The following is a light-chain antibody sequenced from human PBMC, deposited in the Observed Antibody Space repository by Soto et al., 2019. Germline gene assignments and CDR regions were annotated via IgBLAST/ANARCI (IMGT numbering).Light chain of an antibody. CDR2: GAS. CDR1: QSVGSN. Sequence: EIVMTQSPATLSVSPGDRAALSCRASQSVGSNLAWYQQKPGQAPRLLIYGASTRATGIPARFSGSGSGTEFTLTISSLQSEDFAFYFCQQYNNCHPDRTFGQGTKVEIK. CDR3: QQYNNCHPDRT. J-gene: IGKJ1*01. V-gene: IGKV3-15*01.